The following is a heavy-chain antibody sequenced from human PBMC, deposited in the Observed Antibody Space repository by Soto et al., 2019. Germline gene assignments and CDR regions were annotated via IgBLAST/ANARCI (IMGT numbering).Heavy chain of an antibody. Sequence: QVRVVQSGAEVKKPGASVTASCKASGYTFTAYYVHWVRQAPGQGLEWMGWINPNTGGTKFVPKFQGWVTMSTDTSISTAYMEVSRLRADDTAVYYCARGSRYSFDHWGQGTLITVSS. CDR2: INPNTGGT. J-gene: IGHJ4*02. CDR1: GYTFTAYY. D-gene: IGHD3-16*02. V-gene: IGHV1-2*04. CDR3: ARGSRYSFDH.